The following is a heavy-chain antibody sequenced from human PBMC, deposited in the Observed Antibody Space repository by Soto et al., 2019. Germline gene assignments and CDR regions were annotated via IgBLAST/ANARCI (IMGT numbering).Heavy chain of an antibody. CDR2: TKSKTDGGTT. D-gene: IGHD3-22*01. CDR1: GFTFSNAW. V-gene: IGHV3-15*01. J-gene: IGHJ4*02. Sequence: GGSLRLSCAASGFTFSNAWMSWVRQAPGKGLEWVGRTKSKTDGGTTDYAAPVKGRFTISRDDSKNTLYLQMNSLKTEDTAVYYCTTGSSSGPTGYWGQGTLVTVSS. CDR3: TTGSSSGPTGY.